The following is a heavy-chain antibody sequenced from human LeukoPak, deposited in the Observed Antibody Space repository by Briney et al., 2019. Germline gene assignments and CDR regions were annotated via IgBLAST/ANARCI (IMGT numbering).Heavy chain of an antibody. CDR3: ARGPSGYHNT. CDR1: GFTFSNYW. Sequence: GGSLRLSCAASGFTFSNYWMHWVRQAPGKGLVWVSRINSDGRSTNYADSVKGRFTISRDNAKNTLYLQMNSLRAEDTAVYYCARGPSGYHNTGGQGTLVTVSS. CDR2: INSDGRST. V-gene: IGHV3-74*01. J-gene: IGHJ4*02. D-gene: IGHD5-12*01.